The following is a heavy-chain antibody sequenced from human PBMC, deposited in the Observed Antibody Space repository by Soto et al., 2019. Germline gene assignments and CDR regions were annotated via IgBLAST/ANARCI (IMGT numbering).Heavy chain of an antibody. CDR3: AREMSVAASLRNWFDP. D-gene: IGHD6-19*01. Sequence: QVQLVESGGGVVQPGRSLRLSCAASGFTFSNYAIHWVRQAPGKGLEWVAVISFDGSNKYYADSVKGRFTISRDNSKNTLYLHMNSLRAADTAVYYCAREMSVAASLRNWFDPWGQGTLVIVSS. V-gene: IGHV3-30-3*01. J-gene: IGHJ5*02. CDR1: GFTFSNYA. CDR2: ISFDGSNK.